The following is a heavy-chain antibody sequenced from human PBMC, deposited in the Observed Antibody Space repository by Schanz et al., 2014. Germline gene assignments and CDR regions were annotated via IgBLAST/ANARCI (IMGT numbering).Heavy chain of an antibody. Sequence: QLQLVQSGAEVKKPGSSVKVSCKLSGGTFSSYTISWMRQAPGQGLEWMGRVIPILGVTHYAQKFQGRVTITADKSTTTAYMELNSLTSEDTAVYYCARVSMEFERGKSYYYYMDVWGRGTTVTVSS. J-gene: IGHJ6*03. CDR2: VIPILGVT. V-gene: IGHV1-69*02. D-gene: IGHD3-10*01. CDR3: ARVSMEFERGKSYYYYMDV. CDR1: GGTFSSYT.